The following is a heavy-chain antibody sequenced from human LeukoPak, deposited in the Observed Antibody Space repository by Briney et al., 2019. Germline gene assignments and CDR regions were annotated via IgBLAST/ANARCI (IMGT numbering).Heavy chain of an antibody. CDR3: ARGIRFDHAFDI. V-gene: IGHV4-34*01. D-gene: IGHD3-9*01. J-gene: IGHJ3*02. CDR2: INHSGST. CDR1: GGSFSGYY. Sequence: NPSETLSLTCAVYGGSFSGYYWSWIRQPPGKGLEWIGEINHSGSTNYNLSLKSRVTISVDTSKNQFSLKLSSVTAADTAVYYCARGIRFDHAFDIWGQGTMVTVSS.